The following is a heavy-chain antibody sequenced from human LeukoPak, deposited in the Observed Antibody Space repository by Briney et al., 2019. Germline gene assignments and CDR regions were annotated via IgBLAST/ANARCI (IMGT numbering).Heavy chain of an antibody. Sequence: GRALRLSCAASGFTFSCHWMHWVHQLPGRGLGWVARINTGGVSITYADSVKGRFTISRDNAKNTLYLQMDSLRAEDTGVYYCARSNQADDYWGQGTLVTVSS. CDR2: INTGGVSI. CDR3: ARSNQADDY. J-gene: IGHJ4*02. V-gene: IGHV3-74*01. D-gene: IGHD1-14*01. CDR1: GFTFSCHW.